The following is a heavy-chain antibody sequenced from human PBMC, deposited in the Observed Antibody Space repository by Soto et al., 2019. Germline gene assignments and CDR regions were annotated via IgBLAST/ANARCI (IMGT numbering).Heavy chain of an antibody. CDR1: GGSISSGGYS. CDR3: ARELGYCSGGSCYSGFNWFDP. D-gene: IGHD2-15*01. V-gene: IGHV4-30-2*01. J-gene: IGHJ5*02. CDR2: IYHSGST. Sequence: QLQLQESGSGLVKPSQTLSLTCAVSGGSISSGGYSWSWIRQPPGKGLEWIGYIYHSGSTYYNPSLRSRFTISVDRSKNQFSLKLSSVTAADTAVYYCARELGYCSGGSCYSGFNWFDPWGQGTLVTVSS.